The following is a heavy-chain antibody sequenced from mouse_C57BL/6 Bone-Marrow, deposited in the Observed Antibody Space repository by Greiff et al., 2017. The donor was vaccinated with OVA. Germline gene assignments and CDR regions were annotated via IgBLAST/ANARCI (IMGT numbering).Heavy chain of an antibody. CDR2: IDPSDSYT. D-gene: IGHD2-4*01. J-gene: IGHJ1*03. CDR3: ARALTSYDSWYFDV. V-gene: IGHV1-69*01. CDR1: GYTFTSYW. Sequence: VQLQQSGAELVMPGASVKLSCKASGYTFTSYWMHWVKQRPGQGLEWIGEIDPSDSYTNYNQKFKGKSTLTVDKSSSTAYMQLSSLTSEDSAVYYCARALTSYDSWYFDVWGTGTTVTVSS.